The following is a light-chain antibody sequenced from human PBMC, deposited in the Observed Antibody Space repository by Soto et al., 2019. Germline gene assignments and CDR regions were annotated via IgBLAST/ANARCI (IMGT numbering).Light chain of an antibody. Sequence: IVMTQSPATLSVSQGERATLPCRASQSLSSFLAWYQQKPGQAPRLLIYDTSNRATGIPARFSGSGSGTDFTLTISSLQFEDCAVYECQQSNNWPRTFGPVTKVDIK. CDR3: QQSNNWPRT. CDR2: DTS. J-gene: IGKJ1*01. V-gene: IGKV3D-15*01. CDR1: QSLSSF.